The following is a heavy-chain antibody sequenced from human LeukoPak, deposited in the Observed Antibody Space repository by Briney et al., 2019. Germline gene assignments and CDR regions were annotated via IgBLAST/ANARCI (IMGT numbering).Heavy chain of an antibody. D-gene: IGHD1-1*01. CDR2: ISSSSSTI. J-gene: IGHJ3*02. V-gene: IGHV3-48*01. CDR1: GFTFSSYS. CDR3: AKSLFTSATGTGRAFHI. Sequence: PGGSLRLSCAASGFTFSSYSMNWVRQAPGKGLEWVSYISSSSSTIYYADSVKGRFTISRDNAKNSLYLQMNSLRAEDTAVYYCAKSLFTSATGTGRAFHIWGQGTMVTVSS.